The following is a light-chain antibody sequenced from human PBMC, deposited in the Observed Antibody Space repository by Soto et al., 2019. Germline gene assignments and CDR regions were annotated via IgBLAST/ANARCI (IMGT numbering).Light chain of an antibody. CDR3: QQVNSYPIT. CDR1: QGISSY. Sequence: DIQLTQSPSFLSASLGDRVTITCRASQGISSYLAWYQQKPGNVPKLLIYAASTLQSGVPSRFSGSGFGTQFTLTTSSLQPEDFATYYCQQVNSYPITFGQGTRLKI. J-gene: IGKJ5*01. CDR2: AAS. V-gene: IGKV1-9*01.